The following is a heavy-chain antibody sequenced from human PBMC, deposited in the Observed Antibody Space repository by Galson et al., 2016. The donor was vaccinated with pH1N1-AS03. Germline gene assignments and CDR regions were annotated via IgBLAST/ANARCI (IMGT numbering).Heavy chain of an antibody. D-gene: IGHD1-26*01. J-gene: IGHJ4*02. Sequence: SVKVSCKASGYTFSTYGVSWVRQAPGQGLEWMGGIIPIFGTRHYAQRFQGRVTITADESTTTASMELSSLRFEDTAMYYCARDVSGSYGLDYWGQGTQVTVSS. V-gene: IGHV1-69*13. CDR3: ARDVSGSYGLDY. CDR1: GYTFSTYG. CDR2: IIPIFGTR.